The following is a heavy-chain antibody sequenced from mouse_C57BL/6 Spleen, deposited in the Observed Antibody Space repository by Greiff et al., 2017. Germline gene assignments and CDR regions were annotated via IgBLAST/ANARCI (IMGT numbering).Heavy chain of an antibody. Sequence: QVQLKESGAELVRPGASVTLSCKASGYTFTDYEMHWVKQTPVHGLEWIGAIYPETGGTAYNQKFKGKAILTADKSSSPAYMELRSLPSEDSAGYYCTREGELLRSAFAYWGQGTLVTVSA. J-gene: IGHJ3*01. CDR1: GYTFTDYE. V-gene: IGHV1-15*01. CDR2: IYPETGGT. D-gene: IGHD1-1*01. CDR3: TREGELLRSAFAY.